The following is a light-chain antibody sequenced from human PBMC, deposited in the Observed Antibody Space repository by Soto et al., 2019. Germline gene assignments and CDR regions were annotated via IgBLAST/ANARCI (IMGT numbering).Light chain of an antibody. CDR2: KAS. J-gene: IGKJ1*01. CDR1: QSINNY. CDR3: QQYESFPRT. V-gene: IGKV1-5*03. Sequence: DIQMTQSPSTLSASVGARVTITCRASQSINNYLAWYQQKPGKAPKLLIYKASTLESGVPSRFSGSGSGTEFTLSISSLQPDDFGTYYCQQYESFPRTFGQGTKVEIK.